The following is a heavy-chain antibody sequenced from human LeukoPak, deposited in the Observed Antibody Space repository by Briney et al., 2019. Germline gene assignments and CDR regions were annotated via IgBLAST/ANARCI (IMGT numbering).Heavy chain of an antibody. D-gene: IGHD6-19*01. V-gene: IGHV4-4*07. J-gene: IGHJ4*02. CDR3: ARGDTVTGTFDY. CDR1: GGSISSYY. CDR2: IYTSGAT. Sequence: PSETLSLTCTVSGGSISSYYWSWVRQPAGKALEWIGRIYTSGATSYNPSLKSRVTISVDTSKNHFSLKLTSLTAADTAVYYCARGDTVTGTFDYWGQGALVTVSS.